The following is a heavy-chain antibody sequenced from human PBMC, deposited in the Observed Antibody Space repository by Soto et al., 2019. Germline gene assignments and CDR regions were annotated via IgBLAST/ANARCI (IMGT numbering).Heavy chain of an antibody. J-gene: IGHJ4*02. Sequence: QVQLVQSGAEVKKPGASVKVSCKPFGYTFTSYYIHWVRQAPGEGLEWMGIVNPSSGVTGYTQKFQGRVTMTTGTSTSTVYMELSSLRSEDTAVYYCARDMREGLSGWHGVDYWGQGTLVTVSS. CDR3: ARDMREGLSGWHGVDY. CDR1: GYTFTSYY. V-gene: IGHV1-46*01. D-gene: IGHD6-19*01. CDR2: VNPSSGVT.